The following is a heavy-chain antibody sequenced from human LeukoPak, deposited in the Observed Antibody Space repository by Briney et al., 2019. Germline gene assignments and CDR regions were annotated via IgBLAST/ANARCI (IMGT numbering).Heavy chain of an antibody. V-gene: IGHV5-51*01. CDR1: GYSFTSYW. J-gene: IGHJ4*02. Sequence: GESLKISCKGSGYSFTSYWIGWVRQMPGKGLEWMGIIYPGDSDTRYSPSFQGQVTISADKSISTAYLQWSSLKASDAAMYYCARFLDSSGSAKTFGYWGQGTLVTVSS. CDR2: IYPGDSDT. CDR3: ARFLDSSGSAKTFGY. D-gene: IGHD6-19*01.